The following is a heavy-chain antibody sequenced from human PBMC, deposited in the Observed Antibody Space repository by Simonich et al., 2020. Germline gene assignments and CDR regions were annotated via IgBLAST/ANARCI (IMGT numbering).Heavy chain of an antibody. CDR1: GFTFSSYW. J-gene: IGHJ6*03. Sequence: EVQLVESGGGLVQPGGSLRLSCAASGFTFSSYWMSWVRRAPGKGLEWVANIKKDGSEKYNVDSLKGRFTIARDNAKNSLYLQRNSLRAEDTAVYYWARDGLGTAYYYYMDVWGKGTTVTVSS. CDR3: ARDGLGTAYYYYMDV. D-gene: IGHD7-27*01. V-gene: IGHV3-7*01. CDR2: IKKDGSEK.